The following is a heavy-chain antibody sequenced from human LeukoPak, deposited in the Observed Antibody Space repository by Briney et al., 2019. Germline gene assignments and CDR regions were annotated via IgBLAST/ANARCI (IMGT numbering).Heavy chain of an antibody. CDR2: MNPNSGNT. CDR3: ASLKNYYDSSGYLVTDAFDI. D-gene: IGHD3-22*01. Sequence: SVKVSCKASGYTFTSYDINWVRHATGQGLEWMGWMNPNSGNTGYAQKFQSRVTMTTDTSTSTAYMELRSMKSDDTAVYYCASLKNYYDSSGYLVTDAFDIWGQGTMVTVSS. CDR1: GYTFTSYD. J-gene: IGHJ3*02. V-gene: IGHV1-8*02.